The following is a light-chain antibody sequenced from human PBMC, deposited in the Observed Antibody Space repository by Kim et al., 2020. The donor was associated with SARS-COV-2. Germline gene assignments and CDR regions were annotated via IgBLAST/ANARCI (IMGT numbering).Light chain of an antibody. CDR1: SSDVGGYNY. Sequence: GQSVTISCTGTSSDVGGYNYVSWYQQHPGKAPKLMIYEVSKRPSGVPDRFSGSKSGNTASLPVSGLQAEDEADYYCSSYAGSNNLVFGGGTKLTVL. V-gene: IGLV2-8*01. CDR2: EVS. CDR3: SSYAGSNNLV. J-gene: IGLJ3*02.